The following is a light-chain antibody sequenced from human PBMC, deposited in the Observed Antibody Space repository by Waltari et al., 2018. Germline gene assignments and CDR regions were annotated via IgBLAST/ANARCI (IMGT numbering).Light chain of an antibody. Sequence: QQNPGKAPTRIFYDFDVSKRPSGVSDRFSGSKSGNTASLTISGLQADDEADYYCSSYSSSNTWVFGGGTKLTVL. CDR2: DFDVS. V-gene: IGLV2-14*04. J-gene: IGLJ3*02. CDR3: SSYSSSNTWV.